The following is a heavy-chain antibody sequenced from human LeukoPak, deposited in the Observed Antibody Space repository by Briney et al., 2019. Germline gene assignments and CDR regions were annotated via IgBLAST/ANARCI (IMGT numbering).Heavy chain of an antibody. D-gene: IGHD3-10*01. V-gene: IGHV3-7*01. CDR3: AKVAKYYYGSETYYFFEQ. CDR1: GFTFSSYS. Sequence: GGSLRLSCAASGFTFSSYSMNWVRQAPGKGLEWVANIKQDGGEIYYVDSVKGRFTISRDNARNSMELQMNSLRVEDTAVYYCAKVAKYYYGSETYYFFEQWGQGTPVTASS. CDR2: IKQDGGEI. J-gene: IGHJ4*02.